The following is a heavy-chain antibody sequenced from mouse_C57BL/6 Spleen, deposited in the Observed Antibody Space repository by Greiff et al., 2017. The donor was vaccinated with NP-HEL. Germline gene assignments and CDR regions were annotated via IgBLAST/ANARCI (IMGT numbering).Heavy chain of an antibody. V-gene: IGHV5-4*01. Sequence: EVQGVESGGGLVKPGGSLKLSCAASGFTFSSYAMSWVRQTPEKRLEWVATISDGGSYTYYPDNVKGRFTISRDNAKNNLYLQMSHLKSEDTAMYCCAEILLYGGYPWFAYWGQGTLVTVSA. D-gene: IGHD2-3*01. CDR2: ISDGGSYT. CDR1: GFTFSSYA. CDR3: AEILLYGGYPWFAY. J-gene: IGHJ3*01.